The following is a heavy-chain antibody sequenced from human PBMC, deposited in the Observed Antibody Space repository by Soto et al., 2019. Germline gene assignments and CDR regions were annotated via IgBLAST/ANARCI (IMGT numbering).Heavy chain of an antibody. CDR2: ISFDGSNK. Sequence: QVQLVESGGGVVQPERSQRLSCAASKFTFRTYVMHWVRQAPGKGLEWVALISFDGSNKYYADSVKGRFTIARDNSKNTMYLQMNSLRPEDTAAYYGARELIPMIMGGMSAMDVWGQGTTVTVSS. D-gene: IGHD3-22*01. J-gene: IGHJ6*02. V-gene: IGHV3-30*04. CDR3: ARELIPMIMGGMSAMDV. CDR1: KFTFRTYV.